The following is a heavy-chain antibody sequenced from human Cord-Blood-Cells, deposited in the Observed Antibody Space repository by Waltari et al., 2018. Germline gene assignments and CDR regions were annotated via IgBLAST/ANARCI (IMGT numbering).Heavy chain of an antibody. V-gene: IGHV4-39*01. CDR2: IYYSGST. CDR3: ARGSASDMDV. Sequence: QLQLQESGPGLVKPSETLSLTCTVSGGSISSSSYYWGWIRQPPGKGLEWIGSIYYSGSTYYNLSLKSRVTISVDTSKNQFSLKLSSVTAADTAVYYCARGSASDMDVWGKGTTVTVSS. CDR1: GGSISSSSYY. J-gene: IGHJ6*03.